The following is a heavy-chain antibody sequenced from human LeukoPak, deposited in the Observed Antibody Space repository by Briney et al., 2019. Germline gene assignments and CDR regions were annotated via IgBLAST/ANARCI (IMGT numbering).Heavy chain of an antibody. Sequence: PSQTLSLTCTVSGDSISSGSYYWTWIRRPAGKGLEWIGRIYTSGSTNYNPSLKSRVTISVDTSKNQFSLNLSSVTAADTAVYYCARVGSRRFDPWGQGTLVTVSS. V-gene: IGHV4-61*02. CDR1: GDSISSGSYY. CDR2: IYTSGST. D-gene: IGHD2-2*01. J-gene: IGHJ5*02. CDR3: ARVGSRRFDP.